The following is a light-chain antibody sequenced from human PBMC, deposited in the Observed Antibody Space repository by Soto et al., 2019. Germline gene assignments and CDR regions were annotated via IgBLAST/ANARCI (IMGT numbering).Light chain of an antibody. CDR3: QQHYSSPLT. CDR2: WSS. Sequence: DIVMTQSPDSLAVSLGERATINCKSSQSVLYSSNNKNYLAWYQQKPGQPPKLLIYWSSIRESRVPDRFSGSGSGTDFTLSISKLQAEDVAVYYCQQHYSSPLTFGQGTKVEIK. CDR1: QSVLYSSNNKNY. V-gene: IGKV4-1*01. J-gene: IGKJ1*01.